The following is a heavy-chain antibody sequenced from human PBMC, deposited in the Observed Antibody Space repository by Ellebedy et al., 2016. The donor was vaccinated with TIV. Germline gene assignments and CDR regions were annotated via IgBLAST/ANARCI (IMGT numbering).Heavy chain of an antibody. V-gene: IGHV3-66*01. CDR1: GFAITSNY. Sequence: GGSLRLSCAASGFAITSNYMSWVRQAPAKGLEWVSTIYTNGSTCYADSVRGRFTISRDTSENTLYLQINGLRAEDTAVYFCASETFIDVDLTVWGVFHIWGQGTMVAVSS. CDR3: ASETFIDVDLTVWGVFHI. D-gene: IGHD4-11*01. CDR2: IYTNGST. J-gene: IGHJ3*02.